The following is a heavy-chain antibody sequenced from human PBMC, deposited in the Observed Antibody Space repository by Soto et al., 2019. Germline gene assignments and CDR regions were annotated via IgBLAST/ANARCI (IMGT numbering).Heavy chain of an antibody. J-gene: IGHJ3*02. CDR2: ISAYNGNT. Sequence: QVQLVQSGAEVKKPGASVKVSCKASGYTFSNYGINWVRQAPGQGLEWMGWISAYNGNTNYAQKLQGRGTMTTDTSTRTAYLELRSLTSDDTAVYYCARDMGVGARRGAFDIWGQGTMVTVSS. CDR3: ARDMGVGARRGAFDI. CDR1: GYTFSNYG. V-gene: IGHV1-18*01. D-gene: IGHD1-26*01.